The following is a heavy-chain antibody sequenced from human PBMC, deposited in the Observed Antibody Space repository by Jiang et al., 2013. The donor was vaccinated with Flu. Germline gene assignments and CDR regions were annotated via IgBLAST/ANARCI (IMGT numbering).Heavy chain of an antibody. CDR3: ARGDLSGGWQWLVPNFDY. CDR1: GYTFTSYY. CDR2: INPSGGST. Sequence: GYTFTSYYMHWVRQAPGQGLEWMGIINPSGGSTSYAQKFQGRVTMTRDTSTSTVYMELSSLRSEDTAVYYCARGDLSGGWQWLVPNFDYRGQGTLVTVSS. D-gene: IGHD6-19*01. J-gene: IGHJ4*02. V-gene: IGHV1-46*01.